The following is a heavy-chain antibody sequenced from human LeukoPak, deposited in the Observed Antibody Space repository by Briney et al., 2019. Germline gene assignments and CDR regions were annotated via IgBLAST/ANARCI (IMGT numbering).Heavy chain of an antibody. CDR2: INAGNGNT. D-gene: IGHD3-22*01. V-gene: IGHV1-3*01. J-gene: IGHJ4*02. CDR1: GYTFTSYA. CDR3: AFNYYDSSGYYPDY. Sequence: ASVKVSCKASGYTFTSYAMHWVRQAPGQRLEWMGWINAGNGNTKYSQNFQGRVTITRDTSASTAYMELSSLRSEDTAIYYCAFNYYDSSGYYPDYWGQGTLVTVSS.